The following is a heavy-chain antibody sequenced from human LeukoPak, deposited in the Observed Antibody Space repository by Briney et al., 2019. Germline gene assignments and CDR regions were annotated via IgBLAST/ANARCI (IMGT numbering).Heavy chain of an antibody. D-gene: IGHD4-23*01. V-gene: IGHV3-74*01. J-gene: IGHJ4*02. Sequence: GGSLRLSCAASGFTFSSYWMNWVRQAPGKGLVWVSRIASDGSSTTYSDSVKGRFSISRDNAKNTLYLQMNSLRVEDTAVYYCARGRPHGNDYWGQGTLVTVSS. CDR2: IASDGSST. CDR1: GFTFSSYW. CDR3: ARGRPHGNDY.